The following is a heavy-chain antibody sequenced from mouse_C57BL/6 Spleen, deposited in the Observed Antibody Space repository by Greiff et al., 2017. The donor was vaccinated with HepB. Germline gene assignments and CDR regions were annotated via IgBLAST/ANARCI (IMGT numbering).Heavy chain of an antibody. CDR2: ICSGGST. Sequence: QVQLKESGPGLVQPSQSLSITCTVSGFSLTSYGVHWVRQSPGKGLEWLGVICSGGSTDYNAAFISRLSIIKNNSNSQVFFIMNRLQADDTAIYYCARNYDSYKGYFDDWGQGTTLTVSS. CDR3: ARNYDSYKGYFDD. CDR1: GFSLTSYG. D-gene: IGHD2-4*01. V-gene: IGHV2-2*01. J-gene: IGHJ2*01.